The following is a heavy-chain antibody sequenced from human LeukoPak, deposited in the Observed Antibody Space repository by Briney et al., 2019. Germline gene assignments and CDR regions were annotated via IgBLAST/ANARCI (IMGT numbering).Heavy chain of an antibody. D-gene: IGHD3-22*01. Sequence: SVKVSCKASGGTFSSYAISWVRQAPVQGLEWMGRIIPIFGTANYAQKFQGRVTITTDESTSTAYMELSSLRSEDTAVYYCARAEFYYDSSGYYLDYWGQGTLVTVSS. CDR3: ARAEFYYDSSGYYLDY. V-gene: IGHV1-69*05. J-gene: IGHJ4*02. CDR2: IIPIFGTA. CDR1: GGTFSSYA.